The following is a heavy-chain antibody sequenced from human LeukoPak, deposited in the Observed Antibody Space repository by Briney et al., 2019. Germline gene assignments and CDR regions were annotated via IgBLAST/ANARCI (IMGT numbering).Heavy chain of an antibody. D-gene: IGHD2-21*02. J-gene: IGHJ4*02. V-gene: IGHV3-23*01. CDR3: TNCARAGGYCYYDY. Sequence: GGSLRLSCAASGFTFDDYAMHWVRQAPGKGLEWVSAISGSGDATYYADSVKGRFTISRDNSKNTLYLQLNSLSAEDTAVYYCTNCARAGGYCYYDYWGQGTLVTVSS. CDR1: GFTFDDYA. CDR2: ISGSGDAT.